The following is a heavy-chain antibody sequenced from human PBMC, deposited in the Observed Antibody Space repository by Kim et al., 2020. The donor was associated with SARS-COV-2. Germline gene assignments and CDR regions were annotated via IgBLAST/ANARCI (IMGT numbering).Heavy chain of an antibody. V-gene: IGHV3-53*01. CDR3: ARVDSSGYYEYYFDY. Sequence: SRKGRLTNSRDNSKTTLYLQMNSLRAEDTAVYYCARVDSSGYYEYYFDYWGQGTLVTVSS. J-gene: IGHJ4*02. D-gene: IGHD3-22*01.